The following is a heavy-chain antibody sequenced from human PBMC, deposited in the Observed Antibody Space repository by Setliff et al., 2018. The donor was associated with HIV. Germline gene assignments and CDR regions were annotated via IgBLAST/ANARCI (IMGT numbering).Heavy chain of an antibody. CDR3: ARVPGRDYYDTSGDFDY. CDR2: IYYSGST. J-gene: IGHJ4*02. Sequence: SETLSLTCSVSGGSISSTSYYWGWIRQPPGKGLEWIGSIYYSGSTYYNPSLKSRVTISVDTSKNQFSLKVTSVTAADTAVYYCARVPGRDYYDTSGDFDYWGLGTLVTVSS. D-gene: IGHD3-22*01. CDR1: GGSISSTSYY. V-gene: IGHV4-39*07.